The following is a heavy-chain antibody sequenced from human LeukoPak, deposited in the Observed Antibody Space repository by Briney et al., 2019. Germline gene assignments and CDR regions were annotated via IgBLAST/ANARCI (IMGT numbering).Heavy chain of an antibody. Sequence: ASVKVSCKASGYGFTGYYMHWVRQAPGQGLEWMGWINPNSGGTNYAQKFQGRVTMTRDTSISTAYMELSRLRSDDTAVYYCARVPRGGATYYFDYWGQGTLVTVSS. D-gene: IGHD1-26*01. CDR3: ARVPRGGATYYFDY. CDR2: INPNSGGT. CDR1: GYGFTGYY. V-gene: IGHV1-2*02. J-gene: IGHJ4*02.